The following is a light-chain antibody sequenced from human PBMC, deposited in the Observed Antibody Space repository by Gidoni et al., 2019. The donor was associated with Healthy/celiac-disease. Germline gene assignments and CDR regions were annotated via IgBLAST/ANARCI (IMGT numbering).Light chain of an antibody. CDR1: QSLLHSNGYNY. Sequence: DIVMTQSPLSLPVTPGEPASISCRSSQSLLHSNGYNYLDWYLQTPGQSPQLLIYLGSNRASGVPDRFSGSGSGTDFTLKISRVEAEYVGVYYCMQALQTPLTFGGGTKVEIK. J-gene: IGKJ4*01. CDR3: MQALQTPLT. V-gene: IGKV2-28*01. CDR2: LGS.